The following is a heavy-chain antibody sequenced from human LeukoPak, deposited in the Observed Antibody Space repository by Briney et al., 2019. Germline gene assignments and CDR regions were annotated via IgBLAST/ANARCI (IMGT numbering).Heavy chain of an antibody. D-gene: IGHD1-26*01. Sequence: ASVKVSCKASGYTFTGYYMHWVRQAPGQGLEWMGRINPTVGSTTYAQKFQGRVTMTRDTSASTVFMELSSLRSEDTAVYYCARDGEYSGGYLDYWGQGTLVTVSS. J-gene: IGHJ4*02. CDR1: GYTFTGYY. V-gene: IGHV1-46*03. CDR3: ARDGEYSGGYLDY. CDR2: INPTVGST.